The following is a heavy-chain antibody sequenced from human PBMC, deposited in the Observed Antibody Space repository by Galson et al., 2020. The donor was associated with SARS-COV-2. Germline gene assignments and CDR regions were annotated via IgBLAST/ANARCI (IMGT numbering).Heavy chain of an antibody. Sequence: SETLSLTCTVSGGSISSYYWSWIQQPPGKGLEWIGYIYYSGSTNYNPSLKSRVTISVDTSKNQFSLKLSSVTAADTAVYYCARGPMGGSSIDYWGQGTLVTVSS. J-gene: IGHJ4*02. CDR1: GGSISSYY. CDR3: ARGPMGGSSIDY. D-gene: IGHD1-26*01. CDR2: IYYSGST. V-gene: IGHV4-59*01.